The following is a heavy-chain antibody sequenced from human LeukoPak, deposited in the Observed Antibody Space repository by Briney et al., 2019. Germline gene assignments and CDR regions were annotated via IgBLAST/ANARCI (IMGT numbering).Heavy chain of an antibody. J-gene: IGHJ4*02. Sequence: PGGSLRLSCAASGFTFSDYYMSWIRQAPGKGLEWVSYISSSGSTIYYADSVKGRFTISRDNAKNSLYLQMNSLRAEDTAVYYCARFGWRIAVAGTGYFDYWAREPWSPSPQ. CDR2: ISSSGSTI. CDR1: GFTFSDYY. V-gene: IGHV3-11*01. CDR3: ARFGWRIAVAGTGYFDY. D-gene: IGHD6-19*01.